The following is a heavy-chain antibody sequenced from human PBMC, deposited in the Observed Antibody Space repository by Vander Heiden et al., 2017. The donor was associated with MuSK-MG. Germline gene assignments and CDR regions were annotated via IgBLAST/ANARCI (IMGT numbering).Heavy chain of an antibody. CDR2: ISGLRGNT. Sequence: EVQLLESGGGLVQPGGSLRLSCAASGFIFGRYAMSWVRQAPGKGLQWVSSISGLRGNTYYADSVKGRFTSSRDNSKNTLHLQMNSLRGEDTAVYYCARNRDYSNAFDVWGQGTLVTVSS. V-gene: IGHV3-23*01. D-gene: IGHD4-4*01. CDR1: GFIFGRYA. CDR3: ARNRDYSNAFDV. J-gene: IGHJ3*01.